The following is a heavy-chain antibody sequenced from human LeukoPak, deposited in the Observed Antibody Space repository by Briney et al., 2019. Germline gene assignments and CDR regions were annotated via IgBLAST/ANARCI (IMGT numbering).Heavy chain of an antibody. D-gene: IGHD3-3*01. V-gene: IGHV3-21*01. J-gene: IGHJ4*02. CDR1: GLTFSSYY. Sequence: GGSLRLSCAASGLTFSSYYMNWVRQAPGKGLEWVSSISSFRSYIHYADSVKGRFTNSRDNARNPLYLQMNSLRAEDTAVYYCARDNGPGPFDYFDYWGGGTLVTVPS. CDR3: ARDNGPGPFDYFDY. CDR2: ISSFRSYI.